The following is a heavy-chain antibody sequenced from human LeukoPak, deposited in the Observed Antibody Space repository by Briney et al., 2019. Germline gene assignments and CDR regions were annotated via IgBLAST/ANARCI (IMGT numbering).Heavy chain of an antibody. V-gene: IGHV3-23*01. J-gene: IGHJ4*02. D-gene: IGHD4-11*01. CDR2: ISGSGGST. Sequence: GSLRLSCAASGFTFSSYAMSWVRQAPGKGLEWVSAISGSGGSTYYADSVKGRFTISRDNSKNTLYLQMNSLRAEDTAVYYCAKSEDYSNSGGWYYFDYWGQGTLVTVSS. CDR3: AKSEDYSNSGGWYYFDY. CDR1: GFTFSSYA.